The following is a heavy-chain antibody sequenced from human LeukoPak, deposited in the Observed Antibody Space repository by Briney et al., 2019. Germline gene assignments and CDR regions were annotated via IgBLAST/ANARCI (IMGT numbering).Heavy chain of an antibody. CDR1: GFTFSSYG. Sequence: GGSLRLSCAASGFTFSSYGMHWVRQAPGKGLEWVAVISYDGSNKYYADSVKGRFTISRDNSKNTLYLQMNSLRAEDMAVYYCAKGHPDYYGSGSYFWGPGGDYYYYGMDVWGQGTTVTVSS. CDR3: AKGHPDYYGSGSYFWGPGGDYYYYGMDV. CDR2: ISYDGSNK. D-gene: IGHD3-10*01. J-gene: IGHJ6*02. V-gene: IGHV3-30*18.